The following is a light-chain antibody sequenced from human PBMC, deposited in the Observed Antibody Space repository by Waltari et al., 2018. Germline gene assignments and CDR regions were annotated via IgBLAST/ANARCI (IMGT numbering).Light chain of an antibody. J-gene: IGLJ2*01. CDR3: SSFTTSSTVV. V-gene: IGLV2-14*03. CDR2: DVS. Sequence: QSALTQPASVSGSPGQSITISCTGTSSDVGGYNYVSWYQQHPASAPKLMLFDVSNRPSGFSKRFSGSKSGNSASLTISGLQAEDEADYYCSSFTTSSTVVFGGGTKLTVL. CDR1: SSDVGGYNY.